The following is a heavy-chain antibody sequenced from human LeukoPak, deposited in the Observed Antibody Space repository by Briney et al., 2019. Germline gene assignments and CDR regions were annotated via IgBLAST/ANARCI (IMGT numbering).Heavy chain of an antibody. J-gene: IGHJ4*02. CDR1: GGSINSGDNY. V-gene: IGHV4-30-4*01. D-gene: IGHD1-26*01. CDR2: IYYRGTT. CDR3: ARIEGNSGYGGSHFDY. Sequence: SETETLICTVSGGSINSGDNYWSWIRQPPGKGLEWIGLIYYRGTTYYNPSLKSRVSISIDTSRNQFSLKLNSVTAADTAVYYCARIEGNSGYGGSHFDYWGQGRLATASS.